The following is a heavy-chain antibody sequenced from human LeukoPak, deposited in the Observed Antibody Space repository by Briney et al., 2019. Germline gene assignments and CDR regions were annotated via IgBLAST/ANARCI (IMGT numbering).Heavy chain of an antibody. J-gene: IGHJ4*02. D-gene: IGHD6-13*01. Sequence: TSQTLSLTCTVSGGSLSSGGYYWSWIRQHPGKGLEWIGYIYYSGSTYYNPSLKSRVTISVDTSKNQLSLKLSSVTAADTAVYYCARAGSAAAYYFDYWGQGTLVTVSS. V-gene: IGHV4-31*03. CDR2: IYYSGST. CDR3: ARAGSAAAYYFDY. CDR1: GGSLSSGGYY.